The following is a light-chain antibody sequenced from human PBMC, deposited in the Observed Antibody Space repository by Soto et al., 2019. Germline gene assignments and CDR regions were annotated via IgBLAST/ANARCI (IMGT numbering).Light chain of an antibody. CDR3: HQRQSWPRT. V-gene: IGKV3-11*01. J-gene: IGKJ1*01. CDR2: DAS. CDR1: QSVTTY. Sequence: EVVLTQSPATLSLSPGERATLSCTASQSVTTYLAWYQQKPGQAPRLLIYDASTRATGIPARFSGSGSGTDFTLTISSLEPEDFAVYYCHQRQSWPRTFGQGTTVDI.